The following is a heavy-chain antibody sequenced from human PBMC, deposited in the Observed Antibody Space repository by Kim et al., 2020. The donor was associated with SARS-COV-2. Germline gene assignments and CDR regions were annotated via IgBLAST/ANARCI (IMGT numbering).Heavy chain of an antibody. V-gene: IGHV4-34*01. CDR3: AREARHAFDI. J-gene: IGHJ3*02. CDR2: INHSGST. Sequence: SETLSLTCAVYGGSFSGYYWSWIRQPPGKGLEWIGEINHSGSTNYNPSLKSRVTISVDTSKNQFSLKLSSVTAADTAVYYCAREARHAFDIWGQGTMVTVSS. CDR1: GGSFSGYY.